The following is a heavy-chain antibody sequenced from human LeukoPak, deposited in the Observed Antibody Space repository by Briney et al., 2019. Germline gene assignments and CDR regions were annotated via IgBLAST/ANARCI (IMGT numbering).Heavy chain of an antibody. V-gene: IGHV4-39*01. Sequence: SSETLSLTCTVSGGSISGSNYYWGWIRQPPVKGLEWIGSIYYSGSAYYNPSLKSRVTISVDTSKNQFSLKLSSVSAADTAVYYCASRRGSFDAFDVWGQGTMVTVSS. CDR2: IYYSGSA. D-gene: IGHD3-10*01. CDR1: GGSISGSNYY. CDR3: ASRRGSFDAFDV. J-gene: IGHJ3*01.